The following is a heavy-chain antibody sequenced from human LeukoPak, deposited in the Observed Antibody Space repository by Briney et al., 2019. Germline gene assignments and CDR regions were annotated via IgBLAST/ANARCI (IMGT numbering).Heavy chain of an antibody. D-gene: IGHD5-18*01. Sequence: APVKGSCKASGYTFTSYGISWVRQAPGQGLEWMGWISAYNGNTNYAQKLQGRVTMTTDTSTSTAYMELRSLRSDDTAVYYCARVDTAMDPFDYWGQGTLVTVSS. CDR2: ISAYNGNT. J-gene: IGHJ4*02. CDR1: GYTFTSYG. V-gene: IGHV1-18*01. CDR3: ARVDTAMDPFDY.